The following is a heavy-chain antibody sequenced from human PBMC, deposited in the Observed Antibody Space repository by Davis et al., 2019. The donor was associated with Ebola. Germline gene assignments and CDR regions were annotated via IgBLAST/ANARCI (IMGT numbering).Heavy chain of an antibody. CDR1: GFTFSDYY. V-gene: IGHV3-11*01. D-gene: IGHD1-26*01. J-gene: IGHJ5*02. CDR3: ARDQGSYYGVKWFDP. CDR2: ISSSGSTI. Sequence: SLTISCAASGFTFSDYYMSWIRQAPGKGLEWVSYISSSGSTIYYADSVKGRFTISRDNAKNSLYLQMNSLRAEDTAVYYCARDQGSYYGVKWFDPWGQGTLVTVSS.